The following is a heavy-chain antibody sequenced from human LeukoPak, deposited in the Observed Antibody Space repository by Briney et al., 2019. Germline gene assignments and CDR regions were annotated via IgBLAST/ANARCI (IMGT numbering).Heavy chain of an antibody. CDR1: GYTFTGYY. D-gene: IGHD3-9*01. Sequence: ASVKVSCKASGYTFTGYYMHWVRQAPGQGLEWMGWINPNSGGTNYAQKFQGRVTMTRDTSISTAYMELSRLRSDDTAVYYCVRAQPYDILTGFDYWGQGTLVTVSS. J-gene: IGHJ4*02. CDR3: VRAQPYDILTGFDY. V-gene: IGHV1-2*02. CDR2: INPNSGGT.